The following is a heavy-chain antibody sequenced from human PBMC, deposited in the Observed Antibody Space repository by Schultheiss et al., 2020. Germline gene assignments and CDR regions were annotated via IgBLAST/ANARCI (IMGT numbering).Heavy chain of an antibody. CDR3: ARGRVSRYCSSTSCHPYFQH. CDR2: INHSGST. Sequence: SETLSLTCAVYGGSFSGYYWSWIRQPPGRGLEWIGGINHSGSTNYNPSLKSRVTISVDTSKNQFSLRLSSVTAADTAVYSCARGRVSRYCSSTSCHPYFQHWGQGTLVTVSS. CDR1: GGSFSGYY. D-gene: IGHD2-2*01. V-gene: IGHV4-34*01. J-gene: IGHJ1*01.